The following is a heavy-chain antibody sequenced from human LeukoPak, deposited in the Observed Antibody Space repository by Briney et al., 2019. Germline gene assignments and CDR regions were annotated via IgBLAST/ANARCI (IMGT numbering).Heavy chain of an antibody. D-gene: IGHD3-22*01. CDR2: INPSGGST. CDR1: GYTFTGYY. J-gene: IGHJ6*02. V-gene: IGHV1-46*01. CDR3: ARRYYDSSGYPWNGMDV. Sequence: ASVKVSCKASGYTFTGYYMHWVRQAPGQGLEWMGWINPSGGSTSYAQKFQGRVTMTRDTSTSTVYMELSSLRSEDTAVYYCARRYYDSSGYPWNGMDVWGQGTTVTVSS.